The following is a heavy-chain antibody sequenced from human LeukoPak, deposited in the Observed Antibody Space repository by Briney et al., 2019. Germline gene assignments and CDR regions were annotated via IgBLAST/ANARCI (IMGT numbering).Heavy chain of an antibody. Sequence: GGSLRLSCAASGFSVSNFYMSWVCQAPGKGLEWVSLIQSGGNSYYADSVRGRFTISRDNSKNTVYLQMNSLRADDTALYYCARIYGGYALDYWGQGTLVTVSS. J-gene: IGHJ4*02. CDR2: IQSGGNS. CDR3: ARIYGGYALDY. V-gene: IGHV3-53*01. D-gene: IGHD5-12*01. CDR1: GFSVSNFY.